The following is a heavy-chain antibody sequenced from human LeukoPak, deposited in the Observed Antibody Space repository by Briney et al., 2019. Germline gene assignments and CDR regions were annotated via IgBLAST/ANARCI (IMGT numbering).Heavy chain of an antibody. CDR3: ARWGVYNWNRRSYGMDV. CDR2: INHSGST. D-gene: IGHD1-20*01. Sequence: SETLPLTCAVYGGSFSGYYWSWIRQPPGKGLEWIGEINHSGSTNYNPSLKSRVTISVDTSKNQFSLKLSSVTAADTAVYYCARWGVYNWNRRSYGMDVWGQGTTVTVSS. J-gene: IGHJ6*02. CDR1: GGSFSGYY. V-gene: IGHV4-34*01.